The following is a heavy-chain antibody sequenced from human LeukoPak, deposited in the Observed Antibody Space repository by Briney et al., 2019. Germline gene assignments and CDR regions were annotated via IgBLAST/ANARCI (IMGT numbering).Heavy chain of an antibody. CDR1: GFTFSRYY. CDR3: TRDYYSGVPTFHFDH. V-gene: IGHV3-7*01. CDR2: ITEDGSNT. J-gene: IGHJ4*02. Sequence: GGSLRLSYAASGFTFSRYYMSWVRQPPGKGLEWLANITEDGSNTYYVDSVKGRFTISRDNAKNSLYLQMSSLRAEDTAVYYCTRDYYSGVPTFHFDHWGQGTLVTVSS. D-gene: IGHD1-26*01.